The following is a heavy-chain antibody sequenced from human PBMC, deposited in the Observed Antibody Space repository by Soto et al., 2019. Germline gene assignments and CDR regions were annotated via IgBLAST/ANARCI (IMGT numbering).Heavy chain of an antibody. J-gene: IGHJ6*02. Sequence: EVQLVESGGGPVKSGQSLRLSCVASEFTLSNYRMTWVRQGPGKGLEWVSSINSRADYTHYTESVKGRFTISKDNAKNSVYLHMNSLRAEDAAVYYCGREKEDEGSSSLRVYYGLDVWGQGTTVIVSS. CDR3: GREKEDEGSSSLRVYYGLDV. CDR1: EFTLSNYR. V-gene: IGHV3-21*06. D-gene: IGHD6-6*01. CDR2: INSRADYT.